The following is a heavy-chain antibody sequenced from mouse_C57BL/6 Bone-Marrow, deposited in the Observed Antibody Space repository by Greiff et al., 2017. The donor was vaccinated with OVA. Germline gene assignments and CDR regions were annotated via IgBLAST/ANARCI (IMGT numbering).Heavy chain of an antibody. CDR2: IDPSDSYT. D-gene: IGHD1-1*01. J-gene: IGHJ1*03. Sequence: VQLQQPGAELVKPGASVKLSCKASGYTFTSYWMQWVKQRPGQGLEWIGEIDPSDSYTNYNQKFKGKATLTVDTSSSTAYMQLSSLTSEDSAVYYCASPIYYYGSSYLSYWYFDVWGTGTTVTVSS. CDR3: ASPIYYYGSSYLSYWYFDV. CDR1: GYTFTSYW. V-gene: IGHV1-50*01.